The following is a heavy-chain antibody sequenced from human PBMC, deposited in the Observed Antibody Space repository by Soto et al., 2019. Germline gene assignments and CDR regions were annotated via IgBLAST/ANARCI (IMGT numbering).Heavy chain of an antibody. CDR2: IYYSGST. CDR3: ARENIQLWLRDQLWLRRTGYYYYGMDV. J-gene: IGHJ6*02. D-gene: IGHD5-18*01. CDR1: GGSISSGDYY. Sequence: SETLSLTCTVSGGSISSGDYYWSWIRQPPGKGLEWIGYIYYSGSTYYNPSLKSRVTISVDTSKNQFSLKLSSVTAADTAVYYCARENIQLWLRDQLWLRRTGYYYYGMDVWGQGTTVTVSS. V-gene: IGHV4-30-4*01.